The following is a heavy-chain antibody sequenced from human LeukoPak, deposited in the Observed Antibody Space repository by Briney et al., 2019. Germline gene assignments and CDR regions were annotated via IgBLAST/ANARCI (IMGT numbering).Heavy chain of an antibody. J-gene: IGHJ4*02. CDR1: GFTFSSYA. Sequence: EPGGSLRLSCAASGFTFSSYAMSWVRQAPGKGLEWIGILYYTGSTDFSPSLKSRLTISVDTSKNQFSLNLISVTAADTAVYYCVGNNYNWNHYWGQGTLVTVSS. CDR3: VGNNYNWNHY. V-gene: IGHV4-59*04. D-gene: IGHD1-1*01. CDR2: LYYTGST.